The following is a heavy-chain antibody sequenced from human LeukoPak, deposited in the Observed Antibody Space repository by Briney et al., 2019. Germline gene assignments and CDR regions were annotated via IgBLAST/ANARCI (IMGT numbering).Heavy chain of an antibody. D-gene: IGHD3-3*01. J-gene: IGHJ4*02. CDR3: AREGSDFWSGYSKGYFDY. Sequence: PGGSLRLSCAVSGFTFSSYNMNWVRRAPGKGLEWVSYIGSSVGTRYYADSVKGRFTISRDSGKHSLYLQMNSLRAEDTAVYYCAREGSDFWSGYSKGYFDYWGQGTLVTVSS. CDR1: GFTFSSYN. V-gene: IGHV3-48*01. CDR2: IGSSVGTR.